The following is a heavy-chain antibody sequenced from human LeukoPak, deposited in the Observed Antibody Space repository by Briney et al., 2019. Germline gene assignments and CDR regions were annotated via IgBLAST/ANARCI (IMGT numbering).Heavy chain of an antibody. Sequence: ASETLSLTCAVYGGSFSGYYWGWIRQPPGKGLEWIGSIYYSGSTYYNPSLKSRVTISVDTSKNQFSLKLSSVTAADTAVYYCARDVLRFSKYLAGSFDPWGQGTLVTVSS. V-gene: IGHV4-34*01. J-gene: IGHJ5*02. CDR3: ARDVLRFSKYLAGSFDP. CDR2: IYYSGST. CDR1: GGSFSGYY. D-gene: IGHD3-3*01.